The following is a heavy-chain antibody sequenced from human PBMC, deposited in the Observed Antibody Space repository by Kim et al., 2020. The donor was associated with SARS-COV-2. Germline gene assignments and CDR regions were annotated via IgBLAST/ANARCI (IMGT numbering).Heavy chain of an antibody. D-gene: IGHD3-10*01. CDR3: AKDPGYGLGSYDGGY. V-gene: IGHV3-53*01. J-gene: IGHJ4*02. CDR2: IHSGGTT. Sequence: GGSLRLSCAASGFTVTSNYMSWVRQAPGKGLEWVSVIHSGGTTYYADSVKGRFTISRDNSKNTVYLQMNSLRAADTAVYYCAKDPGYGLGSYDGGYWGQGTLVTVSS. CDR1: GFTVTSNY.